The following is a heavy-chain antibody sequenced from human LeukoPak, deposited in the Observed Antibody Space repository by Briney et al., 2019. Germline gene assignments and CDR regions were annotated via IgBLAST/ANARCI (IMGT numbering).Heavy chain of an antibody. D-gene: IGHD2-2*01. J-gene: IGHJ4*02. CDR1: GFTFSSYG. CDR2: ISGGGGST. V-gene: IGHV3-23*01. Sequence: GGSLRLSCAASGFTFSSYGMSWVRQAPGKGLEWVSAISGGGGSTYYADSVKGRFTISRDNAKNSLYLQMNSLRAEDTAVYYCARDLYIPQVVFDYWGQGTLVTVSS. CDR3: ARDLYIPQVVFDY.